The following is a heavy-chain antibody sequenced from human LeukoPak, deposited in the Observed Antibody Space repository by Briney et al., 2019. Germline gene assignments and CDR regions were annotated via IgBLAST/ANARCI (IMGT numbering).Heavy chain of an antibody. CDR2: TYYSGST. J-gene: IGHJ1*01. CDR1: GGSISSSSYY. D-gene: IGHD6-13*01. Sequence: SETLSLTCTVSGGSISSSSYYWGWIRQPPGKGLEWIGSTYYSGSTYYNPSLKSRVTISVDTSKNQFSLKLSSVTAADTAVYYCASPISGYSSSWDSAEYFQHWGQGTLATVSS. V-gene: IGHV4-39*01. CDR3: ASPISGYSSSWDSAEYFQH.